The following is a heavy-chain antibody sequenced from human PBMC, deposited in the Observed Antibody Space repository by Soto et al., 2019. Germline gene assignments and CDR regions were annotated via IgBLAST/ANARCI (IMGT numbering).Heavy chain of an antibody. CDR1: GGSFSGYY. CDR2: INHSGST. D-gene: IGHD3-10*01. J-gene: IGHJ6*02. Sequence: NPSETLSLTCAVYGGSFSGYYWSWIRQPPGKGLEWIGEINHSGSTNYNPSLKSRVTISVDTSKNQFSLKLSSVTAADTAVYYCARGRTDLLLLWFGELFDYYGMDVWGQGTTVTVSS. CDR3: ARGRTDLLLLWFGELFDYYGMDV. V-gene: IGHV4-34*01.